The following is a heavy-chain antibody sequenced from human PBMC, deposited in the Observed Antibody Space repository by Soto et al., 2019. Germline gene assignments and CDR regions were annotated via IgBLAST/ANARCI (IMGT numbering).Heavy chain of an antibody. J-gene: IGHJ4*02. CDR2: ISYDGSNK. CDR1: GFTFGSYG. D-gene: IGHD4-17*01. Sequence: QVQLVESGGGVVQPGRSLRLSCAASGFTFGSYGMHWVRQAPGKGLEWVAVISYDGSNKYYADSVKGRFTISRDNSKNTLYLQMNSLRAEDTAVYYCAKDLGDYGGNSDYWGQGTLVTVSS. CDR3: AKDLGDYGGNSDY. V-gene: IGHV3-30*18.